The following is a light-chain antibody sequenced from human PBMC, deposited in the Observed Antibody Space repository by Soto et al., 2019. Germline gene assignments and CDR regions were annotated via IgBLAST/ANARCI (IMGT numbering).Light chain of an antibody. Sequence: QSVLTQPASVSGSPGQSITISCTGTSSDVGGYNHVSWYQHPPGRAPKLILFGVSDQPSGVSHRFSGSKSGNTASLTISGLQAEDEADYYCCSYTSLSSVVFGGGTQLTVL. J-gene: IGLJ2*01. CDR2: GVS. V-gene: IGLV2-14*01. CDR3: CSYTSLSSVV. CDR1: SSDVGGYNH.